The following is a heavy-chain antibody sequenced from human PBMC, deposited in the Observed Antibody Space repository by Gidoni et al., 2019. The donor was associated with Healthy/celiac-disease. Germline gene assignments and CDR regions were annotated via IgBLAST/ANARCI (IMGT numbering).Heavy chain of an antibody. V-gene: IGHV3-23*01. CDR2: ISGSGGST. J-gene: IGHJ3*02. D-gene: IGHD4-17*01. Sequence: EVQLLESGGGSVQPGGSLRLSCAASGFTFSSYAMSWVRQAPGKGLEWVSAISGSGGSTYYADSVKGRFTISRDNSKNTLYLQMNSLRAEDTAVYYCAEDYGDYGAFDIWGQGTMVTVSS. CDR3: AEDYGDYGAFDI. CDR1: GFTFSSYA.